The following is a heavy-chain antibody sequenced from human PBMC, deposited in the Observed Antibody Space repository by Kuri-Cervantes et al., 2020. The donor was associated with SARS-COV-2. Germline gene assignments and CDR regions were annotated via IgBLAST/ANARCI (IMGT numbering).Heavy chain of an antibody. CDR3: AVIQNSGSYSTRSSYFDY. CDR2: ISSSSSYT. Sequence: GGSLRLSCAASGFTFSDYYMSWTRQAPGKGLEWVSYISSSSSYTNYADSVKGRFTISRDNAKNSLYLQMDSLRAEDTAVYYCAVIQNSGSYSTRSSYFDYWGQGTLVTVSS. V-gene: IGHV3-11*03. CDR1: GFTFSDYY. D-gene: IGHD1-26*01. J-gene: IGHJ4*02.